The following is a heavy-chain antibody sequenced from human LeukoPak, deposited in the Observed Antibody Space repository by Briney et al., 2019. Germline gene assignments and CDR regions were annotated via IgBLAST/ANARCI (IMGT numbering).Heavy chain of an antibody. J-gene: IGHJ5*02. CDR3: ARRRQWLEHPNWFDP. Sequence: ASVKVSFKASGCTFTSYDINWVRQATGQGLEWVGWMNPNSGNTGYAQKFQGRVTMTRNTSISTAYMELSSLRSEDTAVYYCARRRQWLEHPNWFDPWGQGTLVTVSS. CDR2: MNPNSGNT. D-gene: IGHD6-19*01. CDR1: GCTFTSYD. V-gene: IGHV1-8*01.